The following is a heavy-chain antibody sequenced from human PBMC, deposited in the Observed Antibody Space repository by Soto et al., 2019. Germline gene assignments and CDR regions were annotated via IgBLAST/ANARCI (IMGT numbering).Heavy chain of an antibody. V-gene: IGHV3-74*02. Sequence: EAHLVESGGGLPQPGGSLRLSCVASGFNFSPYFMAWVRQGPGRGLEWVSHIKGDGTTTAYADSVRGRFIISRDNGRNTLFLQMNSLADEDTAVYYCVRVRGTPDSFDIWGQGTTVIVSS. CDR1: GFNFSPYF. CDR3: VRVRGTPDSFDI. CDR2: IKGDGTTT. D-gene: IGHD1-26*01. J-gene: IGHJ3*02.